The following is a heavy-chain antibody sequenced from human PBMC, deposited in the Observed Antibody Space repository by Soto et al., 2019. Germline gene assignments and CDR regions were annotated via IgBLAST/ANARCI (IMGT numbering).Heavy chain of an antibody. CDR2: ISAYNGNT. Sequence: GASVKVSCKASGYTFTSYGISWVRQAPGQGLEWMGWISAYNGNTNYAQKLQGRVTITADKSTSTAYMELSSLRSEDTAVYYCARESIAAAGTGYDAFDIWGQGTMVTV. V-gene: IGHV1-18*01. CDR3: ARESIAAAGTGYDAFDI. CDR1: GYTFTSYG. J-gene: IGHJ3*02. D-gene: IGHD6-13*01.